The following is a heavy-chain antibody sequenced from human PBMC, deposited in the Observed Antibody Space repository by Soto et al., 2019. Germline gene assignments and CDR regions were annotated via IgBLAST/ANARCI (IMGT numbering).Heavy chain of an antibody. CDR3: AKDTPYYYGSGGPYYYGMDV. V-gene: IGHV3-23*01. Sequence: HPGGSLRLSCAASGFTFSSYAMSWVRQAPGKGLEWVSAISGSGGSTYYADSVKGRFTISRDNSKNTLYLQMNSLRAEDTAVYYCAKDTPYYYGSGGPYYYGMDVWGQGTTVTVSS. CDR2: ISGSGGST. J-gene: IGHJ6*02. D-gene: IGHD3-10*01. CDR1: GFTFSSYA.